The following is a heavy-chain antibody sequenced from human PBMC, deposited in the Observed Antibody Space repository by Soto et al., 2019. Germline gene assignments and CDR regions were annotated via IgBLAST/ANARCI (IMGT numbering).Heavy chain of an antibody. CDR3: ARAFHCSGGRCYDCFDP. Sequence: ASVKVSCKASGYTFTSYGISWVRQAPGQGLEWMGWISTYNDKRAYAQKLQGRVTMTTDTSTGTAYMELRSLRSDDTAVYYCARAFHCSGGRCYDCFDPWGQGTLVTVSS. V-gene: IGHV1-18*01. CDR1: GYTFTSYG. D-gene: IGHD2-15*01. CDR2: ISTYNDKR. J-gene: IGHJ5*02.